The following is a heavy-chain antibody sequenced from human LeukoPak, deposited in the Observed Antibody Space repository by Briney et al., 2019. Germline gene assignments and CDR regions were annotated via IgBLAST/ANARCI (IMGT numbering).Heavy chain of an antibody. CDR2: INHSGST. Sequence: SETLSLTCTVSGGSISSYYWSWIRQPPGKGLEWIGEINHSGSTNYNPSLKSRVTISVDTSKNQFSLKLSSVTAADTAVYYCAREGDLLWFGEPTRPYYYGMDVWGQGTTVTVSS. J-gene: IGHJ6*02. CDR3: AREGDLLWFGEPTRPYYYGMDV. CDR1: GGSISSYY. V-gene: IGHV4-34*01. D-gene: IGHD3-10*01.